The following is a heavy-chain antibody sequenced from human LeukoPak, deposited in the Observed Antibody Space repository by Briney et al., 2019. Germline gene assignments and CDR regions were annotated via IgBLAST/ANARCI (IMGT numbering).Heavy chain of an antibody. J-gene: IGHJ4*02. CDR1: GFTFSSYS. Sequence: GGSLRLSCAASGFTFSSYSMNWVRQAPGKGLEWVSYISSSSSTIYYADSVEGRFTISRDNAKNSLYLQMNSLRAEDTAMYYCARGGKVTGLDYWGQGTLVTVSS. D-gene: IGHD1-20*01. V-gene: IGHV3-48*04. CDR3: ARGGKVTGLDY. CDR2: ISSSSSTI.